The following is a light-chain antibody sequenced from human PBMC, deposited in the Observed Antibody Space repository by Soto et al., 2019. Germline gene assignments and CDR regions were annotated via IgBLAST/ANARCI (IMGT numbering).Light chain of an antibody. CDR2: EVS. CDR3: SSYTINSTWM. V-gene: IGLV2-14*01. Sequence: QSVLAQPASVSGSPGQSITISCTGTNSDVGGYNYVSWYQQHPGKAPKLMIYEVSNRPSGISNRFSGSKSGNTASLTISGLQAEDEADYYCSSYTINSTWMFGGGTKLTVL. J-gene: IGLJ3*02. CDR1: NSDVGGYNY.